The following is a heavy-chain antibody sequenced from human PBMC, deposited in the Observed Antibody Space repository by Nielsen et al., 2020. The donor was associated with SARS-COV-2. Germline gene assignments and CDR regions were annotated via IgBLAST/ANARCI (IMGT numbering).Heavy chain of an antibody. CDR1: GFTFSSYA. CDR2: ISYDGSNK. CDR3: ARDYDSSGYYPDY. J-gene: IGHJ4*02. V-gene: IGHV3-30*04. Sequence: GGSLRLSCAASGFTFSSYAMHWVRQAPGKGLEWVAVISYDGSNKYYADSVKGRFTISRDNSKNTLYLQMNSLRAEDTAVYYCARDYDSSGYYPDYWCQVTLVTVSS. D-gene: IGHD3-22*01.